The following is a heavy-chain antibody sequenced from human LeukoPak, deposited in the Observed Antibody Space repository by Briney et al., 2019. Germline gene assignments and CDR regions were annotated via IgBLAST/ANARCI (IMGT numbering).Heavy chain of an antibody. CDR1: GNSISSGDNY. J-gene: IGHJ6*03. D-gene: IGHD3-22*01. V-gene: IGHV4-61*02. Sequence: SETLSLTCTVSGNSISSGDNYWSWIRQPAGKGLEWIGRIYTSGSTNYNPSLKSRVTISGDTSKNQFSLRLSSVTAADTAVYYCARVVTMIVVVMPYYYMDVWGKGTTVTVSS. CDR2: IYTSGST. CDR3: ARVVTMIVVVMPYYYMDV.